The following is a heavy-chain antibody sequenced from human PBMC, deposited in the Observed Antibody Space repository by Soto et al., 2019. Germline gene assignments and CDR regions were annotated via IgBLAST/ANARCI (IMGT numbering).Heavy chain of an antibody. Sequence: EVQLVESGGDLVQPGGSLRLSCAASGFAVSSNYMTWVRQAPGKGLEWVSVIHSGGDTHYADSVRGRSTISRDNSKNTLYLQTNSLRAEDTAVYYCARSRTGTTYGGMDVWGQGTTVTVSS. CDR1: GFAVSSNY. CDR2: IHSGGDT. J-gene: IGHJ6*02. CDR3: ARSRTGTTYGGMDV. D-gene: IGHD1-7*01. V-gene: IGHV3-66*01.